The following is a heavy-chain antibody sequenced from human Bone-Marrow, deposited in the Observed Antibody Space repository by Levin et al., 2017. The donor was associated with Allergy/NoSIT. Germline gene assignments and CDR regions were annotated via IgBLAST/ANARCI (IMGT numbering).Heavy chain of an antibody. J-gene: IGHJ6*02. CDR1: GFTFSTYA. D-gene: IGHD3-22*01. V-gene: IGHV3-23*02. CDR3: AEDRDSSSARAYGLDV. Sequence: PGGSLRLSCAASGFTFSTYAMTWVRQAPGKGLEWICSISGSGSITYYGDSVKGRVTISRDNSRDTPYLQMSSLRAEDTAVYFCAEDRDSSSARAYGLDVWGQGTTVTVSS. CDR2: ISGSGSIT.